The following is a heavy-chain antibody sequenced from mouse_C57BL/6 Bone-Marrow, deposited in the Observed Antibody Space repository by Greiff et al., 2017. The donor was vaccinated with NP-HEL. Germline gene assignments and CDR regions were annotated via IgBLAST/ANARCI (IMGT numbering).Heavy chain of an antibody. J-gene: IGHJ4*01. V-gene: IGHV6-6*01. CDR2: IRNKANNPAT. CDR3: TRDGYPYAMDY. D-gene: IGHD2-3*01. Sequence: EVQLMESGGGLVQPGGSMKLSCAASGFTFSDAWMDWVRQSPEKGLEWVAEIRNKANNPATYYAVSVKGRFTISRDDSKSSVYLQMNSLRAEDTGICYSTRDGYPYAMDYWGQGTSVTVSS. CDR1: GFTFSDAW.